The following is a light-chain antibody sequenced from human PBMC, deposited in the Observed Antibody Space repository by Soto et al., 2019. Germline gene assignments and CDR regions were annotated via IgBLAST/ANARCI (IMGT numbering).Light chain of an antibody. J-gene: IGLJ1*01. CDR1: SSDVGNYNY. V-gene: IGLV2-14*01. CDR3: SSYTTSGTRV. CDR2: DVS. Sequence: QSALTQPASVSGSPGQSITISCTGTSSDVGNYNYVSWYQQHPAKAPKLMIYDVSNRPSGVSNRFSGSKSGNTASLTISGLQAADEADYYCSSYTTSGTRVFGTGPKLTVL.